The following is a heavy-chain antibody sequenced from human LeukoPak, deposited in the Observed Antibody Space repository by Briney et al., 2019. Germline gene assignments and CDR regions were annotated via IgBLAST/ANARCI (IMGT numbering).Heavy chain of an antibody. CDR3: GRGGSFPGF. D-gene: IGHD3-10*01. V-gene: IGHV3-7*01. CDR2: IKQDGSEK. CDR1: VFTLSKHR. J-gene: IGHJ4*02. Sequence: PGGSLRLSCAASVFTLSKHRMTWVRPARSRGLEWVANIKQDGSEKNYVDSLKGRFTISRDDATNSLYLHMNSLRVEDTAVYYCGRGGSFPGFWGQGTQVSVSS.